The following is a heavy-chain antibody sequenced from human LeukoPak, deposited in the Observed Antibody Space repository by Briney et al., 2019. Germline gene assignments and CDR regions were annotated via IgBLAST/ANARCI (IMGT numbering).Heavy chain of an antibody. Sequence: SETLSLTCTVSVGSINNTIFYWGWIRQLPGKGLEWIGTVYYSGINYSCPSLKSPVTLSVDTSKNQFSLNLSSVTAADTAVYYYARISRWGPYGGQGTLVTVCS. CDR1: VGSINNTIFY. CDR2: VYYSGIN. D-gene: IGHD3-16*01. J-gene: IGHJ4*02. CDR3: ARISRWGPY. V-gene: IGHV4-39*07.